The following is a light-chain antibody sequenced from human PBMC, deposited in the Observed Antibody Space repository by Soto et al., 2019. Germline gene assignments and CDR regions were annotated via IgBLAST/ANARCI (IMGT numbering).Light chain of an antibody. CDR3: SSYAGSNNL. J-gene: IGLJ2*01. Sequence: QSVLTQPPSASGSPGQSVTISCTGTSSDVGGYNYVSWYQQHPGKAPKLMIYEVSKRPSGVPDRFSGPKSGNTASLTVSGLQAEDEADYYCSSYAGSNNLFGGGTKLTVL. CDR2: EVS. CDR1: SSDVGGYNY. V-gene: IGLV2-8*01.